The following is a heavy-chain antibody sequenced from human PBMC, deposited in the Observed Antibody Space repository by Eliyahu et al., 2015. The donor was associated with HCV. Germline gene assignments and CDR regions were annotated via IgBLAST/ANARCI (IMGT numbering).Heavy chain of an antibody. D-gene: IGHD6-19*01. CDR3: ARDHRNLQAVAATADS. CDR1: GYTXIDYY. Sequence: QVHLVQSGTEXKKPEASVKVSCQASGYTXIDYYIFWVRQAPGRGLEWMGWINPKTGASNFAQTFRGRLTLTRDPSITTVFMELTRLTSDDTALYYCARDHRNLQAVAATADSWGQGTMVTVSS. V-gene: IGHV1-2*02. J-gene: IGHJ4*02. CDR2: INPKTGAS.